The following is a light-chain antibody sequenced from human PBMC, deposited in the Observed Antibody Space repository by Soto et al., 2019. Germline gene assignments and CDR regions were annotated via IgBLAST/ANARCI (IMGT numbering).Light chain of an antibody. V-gene: IGKV3-20*01. J-gene: IGKJ1*01. Sequence: EIVLTQSPGTLSLSPGERATLSCRASQSVSSSYLAWYQQKSGQALSLLIYGASSWATGIPDRFSGSGSGTAFTLTITRLEPEGFAVYYCQQYCSSPETFVQGTKVEIK. CDR2: GAS. CDR3: QQYCSSPET. CDR1: QSVSSSY.